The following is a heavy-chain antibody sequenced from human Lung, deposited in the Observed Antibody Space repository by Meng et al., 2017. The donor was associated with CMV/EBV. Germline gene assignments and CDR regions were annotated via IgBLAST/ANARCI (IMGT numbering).Heavy chain of an antibody. Sequence: ESXKISXKGTGYNFNTYWIGWVRQMPGKGLEWVGTIYPGDSVTSYSASFQGQVSISADKSLRTTYLQCGGLRASDTAMYYCARHVGDRSGYGDYSPRYFDSWGQGTLVXVSS. J-gene: IGHJ4*02. CDR2: IYPGDSVT. CDR1: GYNFNTYW. V-gene: IGHV5-51*01. CDR3: ARHVGDRSGYGDYSPRYFDS. D-gene: IGHD4-17*01.